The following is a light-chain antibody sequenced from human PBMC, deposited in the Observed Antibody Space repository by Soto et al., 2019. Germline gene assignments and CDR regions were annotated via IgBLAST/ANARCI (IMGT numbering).Light chain of an antibody. J-gene: IGKJ4*01. Sequence: IHMTDSPSSLSASVLYRVTITCQASQDISNYLNWYQQKPGKAPKLLIYDASNLETGAPSRFSGSGSGTDFTFTISSLQPEDIATYYCQQYDNLPLTFGGGTKVDIK. CDR1: QDISNY. V-gene: IGKV1-33*01. CDR3: QQYDNLPLT. CDR2: DAS.